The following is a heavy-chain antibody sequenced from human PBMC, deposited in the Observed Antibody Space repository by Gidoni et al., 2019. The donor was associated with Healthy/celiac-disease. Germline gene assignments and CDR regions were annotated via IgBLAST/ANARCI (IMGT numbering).Heavy chain of an antibody. CDR3: AKTNVDYYGSGSYGLVRWFDP. CDR2: ISGSGGST. V-gene: IGHV3-23*01. J-gene: IGHJ5*02. Sequence: EVQLLESGGGLVQPGGSLRLSCAASGFTFSSYAMSWVRQAPGKGWEWVSVISGSGGSTYYADSVKGLFTISRDNSKNTLYLQMNSLRAEDTAVYYCAKTNVDYYGSGSYGLVRWFDPWGQGTLVTVSS. D-gene: IGHD3-10*01. CDR1: GFTFSSYA.